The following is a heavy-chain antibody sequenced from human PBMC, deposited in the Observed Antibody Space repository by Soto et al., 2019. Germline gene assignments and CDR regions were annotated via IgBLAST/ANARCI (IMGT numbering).Heavy chain of an antibody. CDR3: ARDPARGGGSYLGYFDY. Sequence: SETLSLTCAVSGGSISSGGYSWSWIRQPPGKGLEWIGYIYHSGSTYYNQSLKSRVTISVDTSMNQFSLTLTSVTAADTAVYYCARDPARGGGSYLGYFDYWGQGTPVTVSS. CDR1: GGSISSGGYS. J-gene: IGHJ4*02. V-gene: IGHV4-30-2*05. D-gene: IGHD1-26*01. CDR2: IYHSGST.